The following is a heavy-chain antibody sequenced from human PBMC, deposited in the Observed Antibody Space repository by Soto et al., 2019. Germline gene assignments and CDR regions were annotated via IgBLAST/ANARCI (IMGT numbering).Heavy chain of an antibody. CDR2: IVVGSGNT. J-gene: IGHJ6*02. Sequence: ASVKVSCKASGFTFTSSAVQWVRQARGQRLEWIGWIVVGSGNTNYAQKFQERVTITRDMSTSTAYMELSSLRSEDTAVYYCAADTPRPTTVTTTYYGMDVWGQGTTVT. D-gene: IGHD4-17*01. CDR3: AADTPRPTTVTTTYYGMDV. V-gene: IGHV1-58*01. CDR1: GFTFTSSA.